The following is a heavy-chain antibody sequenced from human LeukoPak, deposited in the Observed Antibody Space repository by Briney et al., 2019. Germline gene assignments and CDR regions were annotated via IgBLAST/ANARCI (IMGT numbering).Heavy chain of an antibody. D-gene: IGHD5-24*01. CDR3: ARDMAVGEMATITDDY. CDR1: GFTFSSYS. J-gene: IGHJ4*02. CDR2: ISSSSSYI. V-gene: IGHV3-21*01. Sequence: PGGSLRLSCAASGFTFSSYSMNWVRQAPGKGLEWVSSISSSSSYIYYADSVKGRFTISRDNAKNSLYLQMNSLRAEDTAVYYCARDMAVGEMATITDDYWGQGTLVTVPS.